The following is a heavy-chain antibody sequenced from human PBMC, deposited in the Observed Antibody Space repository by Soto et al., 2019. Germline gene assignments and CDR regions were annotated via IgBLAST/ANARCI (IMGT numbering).Heavy chain of an antibody. Sequence: ASVKVSCKASGGTFSSYAISWVRQAPGQGLEWMGGIIPIFGTANYAQKFQGRVTITADESTSTAYMELSSLRSEDTAVYYCARVPSNIGIAVVGYGMDVWGQGTTVTVSS. D-gene: IGHD6-19*01. CDR2: IIPIFGTA. CDR1: GGTFSSYA. J-gene: IGHJ6*02. CDR3: ARVPSNIGIAVVGYGMDV. V-gene: IGHV1-69*13.